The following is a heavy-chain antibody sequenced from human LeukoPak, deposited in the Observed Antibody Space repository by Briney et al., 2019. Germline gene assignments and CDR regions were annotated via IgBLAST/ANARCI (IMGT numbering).Heavy chain of an antibody. J-gene: IGHJ4*02. D-gene: IGHD5-18*01. CDR1: GGTFSSYA. V-gene: IGHV1-69*05. CDR2: IIPIFGTA. CDR3: ARDSLLRGYSYGSFDY. Sequence: ASVKVSCKASGGTFSSYAISWVRQAPGQGLEWMGGIIPIFGTANYAQKFQGRVTITTDESTSTAYMELSSLRSEDTAVYYCARDSLLRGYSYGSFDYWGQGTLVTVSS.